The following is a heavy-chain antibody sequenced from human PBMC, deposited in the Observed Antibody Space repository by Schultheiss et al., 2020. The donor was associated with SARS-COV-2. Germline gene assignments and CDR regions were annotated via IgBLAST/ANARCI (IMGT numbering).Heavy chain of an antibody. J-gene: IGHJ4*02. Sequence: GESLKISCKASGYTFTGYYMHWVRQAPGQGLEWMGRINPNSGGTNYAQKFQGRVTMTRDTSISTAYMELSRLRSDDTAVYYCASTVDPIVVVPTATWGYWGQGTLVTVSS. D-gene: IGHD2-2*01. CDR3: ASTVDPIVVVPTATWGY. CDR2: INPNSGGT. V-gene: IGHV1-2*06. CDR1: GYTFTGYY.